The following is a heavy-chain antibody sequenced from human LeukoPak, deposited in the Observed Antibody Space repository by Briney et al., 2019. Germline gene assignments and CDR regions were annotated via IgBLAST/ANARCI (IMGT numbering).Heavy chain of an antibody. D-gene: IGHD3-10*01. CDR3: ARDRPLEFYDYGMDV. Sequence: GGSLRLSCAASGFTVSSNYMSWIRQAPGKGLEWVSYISSSGSTIYYADSVKGRFTISRDNAKNSLYLQMNSLRAEDTAVYYCARDRPLEFYDYGMDVWGQGTTVTVSS. CDR2: ISSSGSTI. CDR1: GFTVSSNY. J-gene: IGHJ6*02. V-gene: IGHV3-11*01.